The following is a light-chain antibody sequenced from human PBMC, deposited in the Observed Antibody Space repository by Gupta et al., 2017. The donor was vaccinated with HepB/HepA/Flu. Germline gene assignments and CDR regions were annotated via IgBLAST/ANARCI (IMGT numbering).Light chain of an antibody. V-gene: IGKV3-11*01. Sequence: EIVLTQSPATLSLSPGERATLSCRASQSVSTYFAWYQHKPGQAPRLLIYDASNRATGIPARFSGSGSGTDFTLTISSLEPEDFAVYYCHQCSNWPGSFGQGTKLEIK. J-gene: IGKJ2*04. CDR3: HQCSNWPGS. CDR1: QSVSTY. CDR2: DAS.